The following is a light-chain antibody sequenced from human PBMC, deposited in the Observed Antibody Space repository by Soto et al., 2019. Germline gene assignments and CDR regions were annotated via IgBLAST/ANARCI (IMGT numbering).Light chain of an antibody. CDR1: QSVSSSY. CDR3: QQHCNWPSCT. V-gene: IGKV3D-20*02. CDR2: DAS. J-gene: IGKJ4*02. Sequence: EIVLTQSPGALSLTPGERGTLSCRASQSVSSSYLAWYQQKPGQAPRLLIYDASNRATGIPARFSGSGSGTDFSLTISSLVAQDYAAEYCQQHCNWPSCTFGGGTKVDI.